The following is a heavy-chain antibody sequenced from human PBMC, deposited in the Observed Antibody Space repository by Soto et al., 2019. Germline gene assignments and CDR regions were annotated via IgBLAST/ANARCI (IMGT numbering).Heavy chain of an antibody. D-gene: IGHD2-15*01. J-gene: IGHJ6*02. CDR2: ISGSGGST. CDR1: WFTCIFHA. V-gene: IGHV3-23*01. CDR3: AKVVAATYSYYYYGMDV. Sequence: GTVILSSGSSWFTCIFHAVILVRPDPGKGLEWVSAISGSGGSTYYADSVEGRFTISRDNSKNTLYLQMNSLRAEDTAVYYGAKVVAATYSYYYYGMDVWGQGSKVIGS.